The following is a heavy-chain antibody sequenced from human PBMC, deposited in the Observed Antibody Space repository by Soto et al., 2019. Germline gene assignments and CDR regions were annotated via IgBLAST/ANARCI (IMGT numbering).Heavy chain of an antibody. CDR2: ITGSGGST. D-gene: IGHD4-17*01. Sequence: GGSLRLSCAASGFTFSTYAMIWVRQAPGRGLEWVSVITGSGGSTYYADSVKGRFTISRDTSKNTLFLQMNSLRAEDTAVYYCAKDRYGDYGGIDYWGQGTMVTVSS. CDR1: GFTFSTYA. J-gene: IGHJ4*02. CDR3: AKDRYGDYGGIDY. V-gene: IGHV3-23*01.